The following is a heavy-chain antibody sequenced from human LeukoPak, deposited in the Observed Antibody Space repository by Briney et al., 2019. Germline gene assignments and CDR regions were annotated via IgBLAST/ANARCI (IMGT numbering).Heavy chain of an antibody. V-gene: IGHV3-21*01. CDR1: GFTFSSYS. Sequence: PGGSLRLSCAASGFTFSSYSMNWVRQAPGKGLEWVSSISSSSSYLYYADSVKGRFTISRDNAKNSLYLQMNSLRAEDTAVYYCARDREFDPWGQGTLVTVSS. CDR3: ARDREFDP. CDR2: ISSSSSYL. J-gene: IGHJ5*02. D-gene: IGHD3-10*01.